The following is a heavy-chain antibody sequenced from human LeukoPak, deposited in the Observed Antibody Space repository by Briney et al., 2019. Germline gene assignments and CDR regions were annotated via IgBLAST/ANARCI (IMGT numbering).Heavy chain of an antibody. CDR1: GFTFSSYG. D-gene: IGHD6-13*01. Sequence: PGRSLRLSCAASGFTFSSYGMHWVRQAPGKGLEWVAVISYEGSNKYYADSVKGRFTISRDNSKNTLYLQMNSLRAEDTAVYCCAKEGSIAAAGIFDYWGQGTLVTVSS. J-gene: IGHJ4*02. CDR3: AKEGSIAAAGIFDY. CDR2: ISYEGSNK. V-gene: IGHV3-30*18.